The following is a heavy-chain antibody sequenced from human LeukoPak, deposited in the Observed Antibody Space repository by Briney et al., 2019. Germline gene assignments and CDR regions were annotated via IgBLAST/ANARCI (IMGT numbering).Heavy chain of an antibody. CDR1: GGSISSGSYY. D-gene: IGHD2-15*01. J-gene: IGHJ6*03. Sequence: SETLSLTCTVSGGSISSGSYYWSWIRQPAGKGLEWIGRIYTSGSTNYNSSLKSRVTISVDTSKNQFSLKLSSVTAADTAVYYCARERITDYYYYMDVWGKGTTVTISS. V-gene: IGHV4-61*02. CDR2: IYTSGST. CDR3: ARERITDYYYYMDV.